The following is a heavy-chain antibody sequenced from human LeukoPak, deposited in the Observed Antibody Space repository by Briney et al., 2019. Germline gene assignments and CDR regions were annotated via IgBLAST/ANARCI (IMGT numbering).Heavy chain of an antibody. CDR2: ISASGGST. Sequence: GGSLRLSCAASGFTFSSYAMGWVRQAPGKGLEWVSAISASGGSTYYADSVKGRFTISRDNSKNTLYLQMNSLRAEDTAVYYCARERARVYYYDSSGYYPAGYGMDVWGQGTTVTVSS. CDR3: ARERARVYYYDSSGYYPAGYGMDV. D-gene: IGHD3-22*01. CDR1: GFTFSSYA. J-gene: IGHJ6*02. V-gene: IGHV3-23*01.